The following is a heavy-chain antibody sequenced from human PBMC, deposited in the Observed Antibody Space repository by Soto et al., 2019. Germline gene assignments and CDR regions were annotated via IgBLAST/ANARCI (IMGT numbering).Heavy chain of an antibody. CDR3: ASFPGGDRYYHLFDP. Sequence: ASVKVSCKASGYTFTSYGISWVRQAPGQGLEWMGWISAYNGNTNYPQKLQGRVTMTTDTSTSTAYMELRSLRSDDKAVYYCASFPGGDRYYHLFDPSGQXSLVTVSA. D-gene: IGHD2-21*02. V-gene: IGHV1-18*01. J-gene: IGHJ5*02. CDR1: GYTFTSYG. CDR2: ISAYNGNT.